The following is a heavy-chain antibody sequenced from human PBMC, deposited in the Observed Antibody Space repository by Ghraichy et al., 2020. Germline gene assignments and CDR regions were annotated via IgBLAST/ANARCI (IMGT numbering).Heavy chain of an antibody. J-gene: IGHJ6*02. V-gene: IGHV1-8*01. CDR2: MNPNSGNT. CDR1: GYTFTSYD. Sequence: ASVKVSCKASGYTFTSYDINWVRQATGQGLEGMGWMNPNSGNTGYAQKFQSRVTMTRNTSISTAYMELSSLRSEDKAVYYCARSYTIFGVVDFYYYYYYGMDVWGQGTTVTVSS. CDR3: ARSYTIFGVVDFYYYYYYGMDV. D-gene: IGHD3-3*01.